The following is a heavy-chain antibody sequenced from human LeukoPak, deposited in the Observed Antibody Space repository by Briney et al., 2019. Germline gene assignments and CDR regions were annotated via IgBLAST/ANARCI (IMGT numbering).Heavy chain of an antibody. Sequence: GGALRLSCAASGFTFSSYAMHWVRQAPGKGLEWVAVISYDGSNKYYEDSVKGRFTISRDNSKNTLYLQMNSLRAEDTAVYYCARDLGSSGWNWFDPWGQGTLVTVSS. CDR3: ARDLGSSGWNWFDP. CDR2: ISYDGSNK. CDR1: GFTFSSYA. D-gene: IGHD6-19*01. J-gene: IGHJ5*02. V-gene: IGHV3-30*04.